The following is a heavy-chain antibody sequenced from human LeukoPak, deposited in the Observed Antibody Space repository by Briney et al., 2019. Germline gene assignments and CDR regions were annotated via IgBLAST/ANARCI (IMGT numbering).Heavy chain of an antibody. Sequence: SETLSLTCTVSIVSVNSGVYYWGWIRQPPGKGLEWIGSIHSSGNTYYNPSLKSRVTISVDTSKNHFSLKLSSVTAADRAVYYCAKHEGSYYDKSGYTFDFWGQGTLVTVSS. CDR2: IHSSGNT. V-gene: IGHV4-39*01. CDR3: AKHEGSYYDKSGYTFDF. J-gene: IGHJ4*02. D-gene: IGHD3-22*01. CDR1: IVSVNSGVYY.